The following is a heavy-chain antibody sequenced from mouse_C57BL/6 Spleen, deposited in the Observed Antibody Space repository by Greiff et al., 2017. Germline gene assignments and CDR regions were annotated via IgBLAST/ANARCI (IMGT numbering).Heavy chain of an antibody. J-gene: IGHJ1*03. Sequence: EVKLVESGGGLVKPGGSLKLSCAASGFTFSDYGMHWVRQAPEKGLEWVAYISRGSGTIYYADPVKGRSTISRDNAKNTLFLQMTSQRTEDTAVYYGAKEREFTVVSHWYFDVWGTGTTVTVSS. CDR1: GFTFSDYG. D-gene: IGHD1-1*01. CDR3: AKEREFTVVSHWYFDV. CDR2: ISRGSGTI. V-gene: IGHV5-17*01.